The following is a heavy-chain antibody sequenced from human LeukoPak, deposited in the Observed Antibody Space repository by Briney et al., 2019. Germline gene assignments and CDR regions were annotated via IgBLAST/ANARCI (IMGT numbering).Heavy chain of an antibody. CDR2: IRYDGINK. CDR1: RFTFSTYG. Sequence: GGSLRLSCATSRFTFSTYGMHWVRQAPGKGLEWVAFIRYDGINKYYADSVKGRFTISRDNSKNTLYLQMNSLRAEDTAVYYCASAIQGNWGQGTLVTVSS. J-gene: IGHJ4*02. CDR3: ASAIQGN. V-gene: IGHV3-30*02.